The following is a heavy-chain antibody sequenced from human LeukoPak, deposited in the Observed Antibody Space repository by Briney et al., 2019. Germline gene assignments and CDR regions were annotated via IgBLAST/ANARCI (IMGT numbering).Heavy chain of an antibody. CDR2: IYYSGST. J-gene: IGHJ4*02. Sequence: PSETLSLTCTVSGGSISSSSYYWGWIRQPPGKGLEWIGNIYYSGSTNYNPSLKSRVTIFVDTSKNQFSLKLSSVTAADTAVYYCAGTNYDTSGTVEYWGQGTLVTVSS. CDR3: AGTNYDTSGTVEY. CDR1: GGSISSSSYY. V-gene: IGHV4-39*01. D-gene: IGHD3-22*01.